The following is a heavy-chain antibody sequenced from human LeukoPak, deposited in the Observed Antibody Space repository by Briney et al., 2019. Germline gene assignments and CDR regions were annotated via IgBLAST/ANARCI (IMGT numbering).Heavy chain of an antibody. CDR2: IYYSGRT. CDR3: ARESGDYDSSDWFDP. D-gene: IGHD3-22*01. J-gene: IGHJ5*02. V-gene: IGHV4-59*01. Sequence: PSETLSLTCTVSGGSISSNYWSWIRQPPGKGLEWIGYIYYSGRTNYKPSLKSRVTISVDTSKNQFSLKLSSVTAADTAVYYCARESGDYDSSDWFDPWGQGTLVTVSS. CDR1: GGSISSNY.